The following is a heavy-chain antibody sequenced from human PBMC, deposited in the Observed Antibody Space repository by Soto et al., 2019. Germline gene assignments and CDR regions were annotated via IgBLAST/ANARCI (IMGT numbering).Heavy chain of an antibody. Sequence: QVQLVQSGAEVKKPGSSVKVSCKASGGTLSNYALSWVRQAPGQGLEWVGGIIPIFGTPNYAQNFQGRLTITADESTSTAYMELSSLRFEDTAVYYCARGVRTGFYGMDVWGQGTTVTVSS. CDR2: IIPIFGTP. CDR3: ARGVRTGFYGMDV. V-gene: IGHV1-69*01. J-gene: IGHJ6*02. D-gene: IGHD3-10*01. CDR1: GGTLSNYA.